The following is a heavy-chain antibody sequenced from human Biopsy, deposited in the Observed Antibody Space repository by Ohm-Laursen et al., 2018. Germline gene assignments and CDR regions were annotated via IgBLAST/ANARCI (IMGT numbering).Heavy chain of an antibody. D-gene: IGHD2/OR15-2a*01. J-gene: IGHJ6*02. CDR1: GFTLSGYT. CDR2: IYYSGST. V-gene: IGHV4-38-2*01. CDR3: ARATNSTGWPYYYFYGMDV. Sequence: LRLSCAASGFTLSGYTMNWVRQPPGKGLEWIGSIYYSGSTYYNPSLKSRVTISADRSKNQFSLKLTSVTAADTAVYYCARATNSTGWPYYYFYGMDVWGQGTTVTVSS.